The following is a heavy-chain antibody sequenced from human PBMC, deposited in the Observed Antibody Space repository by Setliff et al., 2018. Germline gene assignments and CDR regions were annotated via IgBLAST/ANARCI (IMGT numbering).Heavy chain of an antibody. CDR2: ISGSGGST. D-gene: IGHD3-22*01. CDR3: AKDPNYYDSSGYPGYFDY. Sequence: GSLRLSCAASGFTFSSYAMSWVRQAPGKGLEWVSAISGSGGSTYYADSVKGRFTISRDNSKNTLYLQMNSLRAEDTAVYYCAKDPNYYDSSGYPGYFDYWGQGTLVTVSS. J-gene: IGHJ4*02. V-gene: IGHV3-23*01. CDR1: GFTFSSYA.